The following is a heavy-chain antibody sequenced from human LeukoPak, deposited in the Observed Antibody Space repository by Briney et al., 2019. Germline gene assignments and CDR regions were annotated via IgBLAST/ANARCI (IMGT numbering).Heavy chain of an antibody. Sequence: GGSLRLSCAASGFTFCTYYMYWVRQAPGKGLEWVSFITGSSSYTYYTDSVKGRFTISRDNAKNSLSLQMNSLRDENTAVYYFASGSSSSPYYDYWGPGTLVTVSS. D-gene: IGHD6-6*01. CDR3: ASGSSSSPYYDY. J-gene: IGHJ4*02. CDR1: GFTFCTYY. V-gene: IGHV3-21*01. CDR2: ITGSSSYT.